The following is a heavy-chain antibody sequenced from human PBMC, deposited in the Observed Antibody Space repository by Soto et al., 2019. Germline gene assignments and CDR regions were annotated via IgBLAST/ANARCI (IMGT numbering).Heavy chain of an antibody. D-gene: IGHD2-8*01. Sequence: QVQLVQSGAEVKKPGASVKVSCKASGYSFTDYNIHWVRQAPGQGLEWLGRINPTSVGTSTAQKFQGWVTMTTDPSISTASMELTRLTSDDTAIYYCARGDSTDCSNGVCSFFYNHDMDVWVQGTTVTVSS. CDR3: ARGDSTDCSNGVCSFFYNHDMDV. V-gene: IGHV1-2*04. CDR1: GYSFTDYN. CDR2: INPTSVGT. J-gene: IGHJ6*02.